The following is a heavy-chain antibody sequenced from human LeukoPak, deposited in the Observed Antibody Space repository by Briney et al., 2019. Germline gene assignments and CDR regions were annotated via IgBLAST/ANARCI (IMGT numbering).Heavy chain of an antibody. CDR3: ANWPSRIGFDY. D-gene: IGHD1-14*01. CDR1: GFTFSSYA. V-gene: IGHV3-23*01. Sequence: GGSLRLSCAASGFTFSSYAMSWVRQAPGKGLEWVSAISGGGGSTYYADSVKGRFTISRDNSKNTLYLQMNSLRADDTAVYCCANWPSRIGFDYWGQGTLVTVSS. CDR2: ISGGGGST. J-gene: IGHJ4*02.